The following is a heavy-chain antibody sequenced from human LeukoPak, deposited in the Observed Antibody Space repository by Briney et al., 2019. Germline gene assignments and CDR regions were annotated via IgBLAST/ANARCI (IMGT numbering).Heavy chain of an antibody. Sequence: GGSLRLSCAASGFIFTNYAMSWVRQAPGKGLEWVSGITSGGDTFYSDSVKGRFTISRDDPHNTLYLQMNSLRAEDTAVYFCARGGVDYYGSGTYYLMYYFDYWGQGALVTVSS. CDR1: GFIFTNYA. CDR2: ITSGGDT. V-gene: IGHV3-23*01. J-gene: IGHJ4*02. CDR3: ARGGVDYYGSGTYYLMYYFDY. D-gene: IGHD3-10*01.